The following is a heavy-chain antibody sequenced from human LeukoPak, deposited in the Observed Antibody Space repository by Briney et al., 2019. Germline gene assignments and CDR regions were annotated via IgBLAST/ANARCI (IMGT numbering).Heavy chain of an antibody. J-gene: IGHJ3*02. CDR1: GDSVSSNSAA. CDR2: TYYRSKWYN. D-gene: IGHD1-26*01. Sequence: SQTLSLTCAISGDSVSSNSAAWNWIRQSPSRGLEWLGRTYYRSKWYNDYAVSVKSRITINPDTSKNQFSLQLNSVTPEDTAVYYCARDPNPLIVGATDAFDIWGQGTMVTVSS. CDR3: ARDPNPLIVGATDAFDI. V-gene: IGHV6-1*01.